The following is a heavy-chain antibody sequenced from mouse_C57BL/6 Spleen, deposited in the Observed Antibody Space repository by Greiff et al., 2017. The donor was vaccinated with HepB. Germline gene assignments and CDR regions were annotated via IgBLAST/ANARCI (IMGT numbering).Heavy chain of an antibody. J-gene: IGHJ2*01. V-gene: IGHV1-77*01. D-gene: IGHD1-1*01. CDR2: IGPGSGST. CDR1: GYTFTDYY. CDR3: ASSDYYGSSSYYFDY. Sequence: VQGVESGAELVKPGASVKISCKASGYTFTDYYINWVKQRPGQGLEWIGKIGPGSGSTYYNEKFKGKATLTADKSSSTAYMQLSSLTSEDSAVYFCASSDYYGSSSYYFDYWGQGTTLTVSS.